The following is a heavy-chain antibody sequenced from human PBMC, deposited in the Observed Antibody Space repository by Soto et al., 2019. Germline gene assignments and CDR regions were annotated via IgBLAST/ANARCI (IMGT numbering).Heavy chain of an antibody. J-gene: IGHJ6*03. Sequence: QVQLVESGGGLVKPGGSLRLSCAASGFTFSDYYMSWIRQAPGKGLEWVSYISRRGGTIYYADSVKGRFTISRDNAKNSLYLQMNSLRDEDTAVYFCARDFADDYHYMDVWGKGTTVAVSS. V-gene: IGHV3-11*01. CDR3: ARDFADDYHYMDV. CDR1: GFTFSDYY. CDR2: ISRRGGTI.